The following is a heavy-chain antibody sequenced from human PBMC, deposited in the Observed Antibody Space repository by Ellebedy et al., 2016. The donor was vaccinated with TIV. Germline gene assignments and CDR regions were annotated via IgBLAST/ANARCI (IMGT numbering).Heavy chain of an antibody. CDR1: GFSLSPSGVG. J-gene: IGHJ4*02. CDR2: SYWDGDK. D-gene: IGHD1-7*01. Sequence: SGPTLVXPTQTLTLTCTYSGFSLSPSGVGVGWIRQPPGKALDWLAVSYWDGDKRYSPSLKDRLTITRDTSKNQVVLTMTNMDPVDTATYYCAHHNWNYSFDYWGQGTLVTVSS. V-gene: IGHV2-5*02. CDR3: AHHNWNYSFDY.